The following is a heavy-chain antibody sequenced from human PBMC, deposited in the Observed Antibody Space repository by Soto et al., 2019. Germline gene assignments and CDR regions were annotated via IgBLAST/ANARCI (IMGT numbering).Heavy chain of an antibody. V-gene: IGHV3-9*01. Sequence: EVQLVESGGGLVQPGRSLRLSCAASGFTFDDYAMHWVRQAPGKGLEWVSGISWNSGNIGYADSVKGRFTISRDNAKNSLYLQMNSLRAEDTALYFCAKDFYYDKLKYFQHWGQGTLVTVSS. J-gene: IGHJ1*01. D-gene: IGHD3-22*01. CDR1: GFTFDDYA. CDR2: ISWNSGNI. CDR3: AKDFYYDKLKYFQH.